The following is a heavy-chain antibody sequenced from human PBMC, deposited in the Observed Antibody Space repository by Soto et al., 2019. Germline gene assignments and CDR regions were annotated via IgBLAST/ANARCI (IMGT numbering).Heavy chain of an antibody. CDR3: ARGRYGDY. CDR1: GYTFTSYG. D-gene: IGHD1-1*01. CDR2: ISAHNGNT. Sequence: QVHLVQSGAVVKKPGASVKVSCKASGYTFTSYGITWVRQAPGQGLEWMGWISAHNGNTDYVQKLQGRVIVTRDTSTSTAYMELRSLISDDTAVYYCARGRYGDYWGQGALVTVSS. J-gene: IGHJ4*02. V-gene: IGHV1-18*01.